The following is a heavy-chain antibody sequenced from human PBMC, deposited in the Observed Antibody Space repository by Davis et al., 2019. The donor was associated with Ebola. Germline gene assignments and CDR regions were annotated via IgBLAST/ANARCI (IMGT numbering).Heavy chain of an antibody. Sequence: AASVKVSCKASGYTFTSYYMHWVRQAPGQGLEWMGWINPNSGGTNYAQKFQGRVTMTRDTSVSTAYMELSRLRSDDTAVYYCAREEYYDSSGYGYWGQGTLVTVSS. J-gene: IGHJ4*02. CDR3: AREEYYDSSGYGY. D-gene: IGHD3-22*01. V-gene: IGHV1-2*02. CDR2: INPNSGGT. CDR1: GYTFTSYY.